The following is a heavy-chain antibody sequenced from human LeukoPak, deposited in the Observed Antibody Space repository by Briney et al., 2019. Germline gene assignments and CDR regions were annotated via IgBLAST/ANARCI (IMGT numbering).Heavy chain of an antibody. J-gene: IGHJ3*02. Sequence: GGSLRLSCAAPGFTFNNYAMKWVRQAPGKGLEWVSYISVSSSTKDYADSVKGRFTVSRDNAGNSLYLQMNSLRAEDTAVYYCARLMDRARRDAFDIWGQGTSVSVSS. D-gene: IGHD2-2*03. CDR2: ISVSSSTK. CDR1: GFTFNNYA. CDR3: ARLMDRARRDAFDI. V-gene: IGHV3-48*01.